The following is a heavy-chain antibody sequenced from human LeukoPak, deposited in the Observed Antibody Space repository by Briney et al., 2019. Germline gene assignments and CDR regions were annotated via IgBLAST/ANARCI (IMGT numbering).Heavy chain of an antibody. J-gene: IGHJ6*02. D-gene: IGHD1-26*01. CDR1: GGSISSYY. CDR2: IYYSGST. V-gene: IGHV4-59*08. CDR3: ARHLVGATEDAPYYYYYYGMDV. Sequence: MPSETLSLTCTVSGGSISSYYWSWIRQPPGKGLEWIGYIYYSGSTNYNPSLKSRVTISVDTSKNQFSLKLSSVTAADTAVYYCARHLVGATEDAPYYYYYYGMDVWGQGTTVTVSS.